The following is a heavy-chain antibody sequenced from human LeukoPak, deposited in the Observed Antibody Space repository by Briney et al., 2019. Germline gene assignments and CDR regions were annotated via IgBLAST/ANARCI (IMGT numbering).Heavy chain of an antibody. Sequence: GGSLRLSCAASGFTFSSYWMSWVRQAPGKGLEWVANIKQDGSEKYYVDSVEGRFTISRDNAKNSLYLQMNSLRAEDTAVYYCARDFIRQINWFDPWGQGTLVTVSS. CDR1: GFTFSSYW. CDR3: ARDFIRQINWFDP. V-gene: IGHV3-7*01. J-gene: IGHJ5*02. CDR2: IKQDGSEK. D-gene: IGHD3-10*01.